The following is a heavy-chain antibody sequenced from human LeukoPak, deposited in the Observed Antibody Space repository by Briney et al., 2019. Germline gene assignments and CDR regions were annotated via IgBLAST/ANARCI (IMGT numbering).Heavy chain of an antibody. D-gene: IGHD2-2*01. Sequence: ASVKVSCKASGGTFSSYAISWVRQAPGQGLEWMGGIIPIFGTANYAQKFQGRVTITADESTSTAYMELSSLRSEDTAVYYCARDCSSTSCYDYWGQGTLVTVSS. CDR2: IIPIFGTA. J-gene: IGHJ4*02. CDR3: ARDCSSTSCYDY. CDR1: GGTFSSYA. V-gene: IGHV1-69*13.